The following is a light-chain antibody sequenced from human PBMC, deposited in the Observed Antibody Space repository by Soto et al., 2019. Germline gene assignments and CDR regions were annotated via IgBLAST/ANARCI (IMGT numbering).Light chain of an antibody. Sequence: QSVMTQPPSVSAAPGQKVTISCSGSSSNIGGNSVSWYQQHPGKAPKLVICEVSNRPSGVSSRFSGSKSGNTASLTISGLRAEDEADYYCTSFTTTNIWVFGGGTKLTVL. J-gene: IGLJ3*02. CDR1: SSNIGGNS. V-gene: IGLV2-14*01. CDR3: TSFTTTNIWV. CDR2: EVS.